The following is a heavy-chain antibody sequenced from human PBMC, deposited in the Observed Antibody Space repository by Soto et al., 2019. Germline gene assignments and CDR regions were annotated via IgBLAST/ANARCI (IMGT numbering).Heavy chain of an antibody. Sequence: QVQLQQWGAGLLKPSETLSLTCTVNGGSLTGYYWSWIRQPPGKGLEWIGEVKDGGSTNYSPSLRARVSISAVTSKNHFALRLSSVTAADTAVYFCARGQEGIVATHWDQGALVTVSS. J-gene: IGHJ4*02. CDR2: VKDGGST. D-gene: IGHD5-12*01. V-gene: IGHV4-34*01. CDR3: ARGQEGIVATH. CDR1: GGSLTGYY.